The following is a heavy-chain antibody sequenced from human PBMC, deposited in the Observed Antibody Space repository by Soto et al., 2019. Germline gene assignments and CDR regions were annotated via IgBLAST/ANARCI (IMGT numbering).Heavy chain of an antibody. CDR3: ASHDPGARFDP. CDR1: RYIFTAYF. J-gene: IGHJ5*02. V-gene: IGHV1-2*02. Sequence: QVQLVQSGAEVKKPGASVKVSCKAPRYIFTAYFMHWVRQAPGQGLEWMGWINPNNSATHYGLSFQGRVTMTRDTSISTAYMELSNLRSDDTAVYYCASHDPGARFDPWGQGTLVIVSS. CDR2: INPNNSAT. D-gene: IGHD1-1*01.